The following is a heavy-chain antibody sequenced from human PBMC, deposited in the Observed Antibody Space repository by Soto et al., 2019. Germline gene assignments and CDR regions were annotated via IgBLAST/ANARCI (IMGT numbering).Heavy chain of an antibody. Sequence: QVQLVQSGAEVKKPGSSVKVSCKASGGTFSSYAISWVRQAPGQGLEWMGGIIPNSGGTNYAQKFQGRVTMTRDTSISTAYMELSRLRSDDTAVYYCARDFKSIAARAGFDPWGQGTLVTVSS. V-gene: IGHV1-2*02. CDR3: ARDFKSIAARAGFDP. D-gene: IGHD6-6*01. J-gene: IGHJ5*02. CDR2: IIPNSGGT. CDR1: GGTFSSYA.